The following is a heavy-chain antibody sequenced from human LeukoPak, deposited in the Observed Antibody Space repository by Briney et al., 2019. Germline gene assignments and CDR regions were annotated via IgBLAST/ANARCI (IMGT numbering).Heavy chain of an antibody. J-gene: IGHJ5*02. CDR2: INPSGGST. Sequence: GASVKVSCKASGYTFTSYYMHWVRQAPGQGLEWMGIINPSGGSTSYAQKFQGRVTMTRDTSTSTVYMELSSLRSEDTAVYYCARDPSRFHCSSTSCYTPPWGQGTLVTVSS. CDR1: GYTFTSYY. V-gene: IGHV1-46*01. CDR3: ARDPSRFHCSSTSCYTPP. D-gene: IGHD2-2*01.